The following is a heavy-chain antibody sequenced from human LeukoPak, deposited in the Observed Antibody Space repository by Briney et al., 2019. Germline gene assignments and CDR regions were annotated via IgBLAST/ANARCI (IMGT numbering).Heavy chain of an antibody. J-gene: IGHJ4*02. CDR3: CRVACDSGFCNVDY. D-gene: IGHD3-22*01. CDR1: GYTFTSYG. CDR2: ISAYNGNT. V-gene: IGHV1-18*01. Sequence: ASVKVSCKASGYTFTSYGISWVRQAPGQGLEWMGWISAYNGNTNYAQKLQGRVTMTTGTSTSTAYMELRSLRSDDTAVYYCCRVACDSGFCNVDYWGQGTLVPVTS.